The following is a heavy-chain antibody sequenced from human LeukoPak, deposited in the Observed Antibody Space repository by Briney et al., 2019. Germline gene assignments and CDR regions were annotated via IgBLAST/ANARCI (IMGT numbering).Heavy chain of an antibody. D-gene: IGHD3-10*01. CDR2: IYYSGST. V-gene: IGHV4-39*01. J-gene: IGHJ4*02. Sequence: SETLSLTCTVSGGSISSSSYYWGWIRQPPGKGLEWIGSIYYSGSTYYNPSLKSRVTISVDTSKNQFSLKLSFVTAADTAVYYCARWGDSEAYGSGSYDKYYFDYWGQGTLVTVSS. CDR1: GGSISSSSYY. CDR3: ARWGDSEAYGSGSYDKYYFDY.